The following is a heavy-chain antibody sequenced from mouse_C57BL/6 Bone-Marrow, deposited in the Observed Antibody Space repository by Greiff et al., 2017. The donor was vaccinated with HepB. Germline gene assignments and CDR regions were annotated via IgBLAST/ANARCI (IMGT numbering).Heavy chain of an antibody. D-gene: IGHD2-4*01. Sequence: EVKLVESGGGLVKPGGSLKLSCAASGFTFSSYAMSWVRQTPEKRLEWVATISDGGSYTYYPDNVKGRFTISRDNAKNNLYLQMSHLKSEDTAMYYCARDDYDYFWFAYWGQGTLVTVSA. CDR1: GFTFSSYA. V-gene: IGHV5-4*01. CDR2: ISDGGSYT. J-gene: IGHJ3*01. CDR3: ARDDYDYFWFAY.